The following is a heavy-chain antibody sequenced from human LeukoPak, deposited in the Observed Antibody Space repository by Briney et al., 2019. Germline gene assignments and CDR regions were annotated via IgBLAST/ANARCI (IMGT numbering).Heavy chain of an antibody. V-gene: IGHV3-21*01. J-gene: IGHJ4*02. D-gene: IGHD4-17*01. Sequence: PGGPLRFSGAASGFTLSGYSMNWVRRAPGKGLKGASSISSSSSYIYYADSVKGRFAISRDNAKNSLYLQMNSLRAEDTAVYYCARDSNGDYATYFDYWGQGTLVTVSS. CDR2: ISSSSSYI. CDR1: GFTLSGYS. CDR3: ARDSNGDYATYFDY.